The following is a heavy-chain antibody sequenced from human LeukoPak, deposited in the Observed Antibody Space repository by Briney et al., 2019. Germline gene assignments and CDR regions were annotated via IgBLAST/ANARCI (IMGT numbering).Heavy chain of an antibody. V-gene: IGHV5-51*01. CDR3: ASNIDGYGDYSFDY. CDR2: IYPGDSDT. J-gene: IGHJ4*02. D-gene: IGHD4-17*01. Sequence: GESLKISCKGSGYKFTSYCISWVRQMPGKGLEWMGIIYPGDSDTRYSPSFQGQVTISADKSISTAYLQWSSLKASDTAMYYCASNIDGYGDYSFDYWGQGTLVTVSS. CDR1: GYKFTSYC.